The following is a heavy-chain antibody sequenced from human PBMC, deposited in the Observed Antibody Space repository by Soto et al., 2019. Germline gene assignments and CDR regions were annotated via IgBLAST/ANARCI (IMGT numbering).Heavy chain of an antibody. Sequence: QVQLVQSGAEVKTPGSSVKVSCKASGGTFNSFSIDWVRQAPGQGLEWMGGIIPMTGRPKYAQRFQGRVTFSADKSTNTVYLEVNSLTHEDTAVYYCTRRGRQSANWFDPWGQGTLVTVSS. V-gene: IGHV1-69*06. CDR1: GGTFNSFS. CDR3: TRRGRQSANWFDP. J-gene: IGHJ5*02. CDR2: IIPMTGRP.